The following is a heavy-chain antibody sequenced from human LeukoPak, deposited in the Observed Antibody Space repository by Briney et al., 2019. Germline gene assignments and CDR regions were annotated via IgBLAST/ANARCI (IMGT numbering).Heavy chain of an antibody. CDR2: ISSSGSTI. V-gene: IGHV3-11*01. J-gene: IGHJ3*02. Sequence: GGSLRLSCAASGFTFSDYYMSWIRQAPGKGLEWVSYISSSGSTIYYADSVKGGFTISRDNAKNSLYLQMNSLRAEDTAVYYCARGGWFGESSAFDIWGQGTMVTVSS. CDR1: GFTFSDYY. CDR3: ARGGWFGESSAFDI. D-gene: IGHD3-10*01.